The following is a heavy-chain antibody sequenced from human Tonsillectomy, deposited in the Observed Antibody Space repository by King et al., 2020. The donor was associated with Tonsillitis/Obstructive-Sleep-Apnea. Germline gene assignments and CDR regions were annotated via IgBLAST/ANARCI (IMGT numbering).Heavy chain of an antibody. J-gene: IGHJ4*02. Sequence: VQLQQWGAGLLKPSETLSLTCAVYGGSFSGYCLRWIRQPPGKGLEGIGEINHSGSTNYNPALKSRVTISVDTSQNQFSLKLNAVTAADTSVYYCARGQNYGGNSAFDYWGQGTLVTVSS. CDR2: INHSGST. V-gene: IGHV4-34*01. CDR3: ARGQNYGGNSAFDY. CDR1: GGSFSGYC. D-gene: IGHD4-23*01.